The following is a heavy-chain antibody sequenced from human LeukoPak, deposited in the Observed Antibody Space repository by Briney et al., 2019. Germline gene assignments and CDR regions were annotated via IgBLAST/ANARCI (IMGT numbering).Heavy chain of an antibody. V-gene: IGHV4-4*07. D-gene: IGHD3-22*01. Sequence: SEALSLTCTVSGGSISSYYWSWIRQPAGKGLEWIGRIYTSGSTNYNPSLKSRVTISVDTSKNQFSLKLSSVTAADTAVYYCARRLSGYYYGGWFDPWGQGTLVTVSS. J-gene: IGHJ5*02. CDR2: IYTSGST. CDR3: ARRLSGYYYGGWFDP. CDR1: GGSISSYY.